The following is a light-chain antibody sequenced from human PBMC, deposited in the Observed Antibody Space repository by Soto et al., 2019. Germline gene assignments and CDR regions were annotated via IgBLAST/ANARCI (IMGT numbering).Light chain of an antibody. J-gene: IGKJ1*01. V-gene: IGKV3-20*01. Sequence: ENVLTQSPGTRSLSPGERATLSCRASQSVSSYLAWYQQKPGQAPRLLIYGASSRATGIPDRFSGSGSGTDFTLTISRLEPEDFAVYYCQQYGNSPWTFGQGTKVDNK. CDR2: GAS. CDR3: QQYGNSPWT. CDR1: QSVSSY.